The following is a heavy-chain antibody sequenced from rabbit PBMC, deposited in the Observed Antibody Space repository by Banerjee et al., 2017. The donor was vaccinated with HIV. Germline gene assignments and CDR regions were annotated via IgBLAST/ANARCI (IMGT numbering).Heavy chain of an antibody. CDR1: GFDFSSNT. CDR2: LETGTGNT. CDR3: ARRDHSYNDDGAIFNF. V-gene: IGHV1S45*01. Sequence: QQQLVESGGGLVKPGASLTLTCTASGFDFSSNTITWVRQAPGKGLEWIGYLETGTGNTYYANWAKGRITMSKTSSTTVTLQMTSLTAADTATYFCARRDHSYNDDGAIFNFWGPGTLVTVS. D-gene: IGHD2-1*01. J-gene: IGHJ6*01.